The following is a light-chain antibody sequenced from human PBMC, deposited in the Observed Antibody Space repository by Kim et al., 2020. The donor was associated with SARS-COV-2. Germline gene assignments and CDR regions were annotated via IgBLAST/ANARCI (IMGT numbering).Light chain of an antibody. CDR2: AAS. Sequence: YAGETATLFCRASQTVVNNLAWYEQKVGQAPRLLIYAASTRANGIADRFSGSGSGTDFTLTISSLQSEDSAIYYCQQYNDWPSITFGRGTRLEIK. CDR3: QQYNDWPSIT. CDR1: QTVVNN. J-gene: IGKJ5*01. V-gene: IGKV3-15*01.